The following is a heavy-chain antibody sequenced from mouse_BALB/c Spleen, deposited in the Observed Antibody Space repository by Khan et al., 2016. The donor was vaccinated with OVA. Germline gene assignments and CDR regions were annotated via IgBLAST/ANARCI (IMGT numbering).Heavy chain of an antibody. CDR3: ANGNYGWFAY. CDR1: GFTFSSFV. Sequence: EVELVESGGVLVEPGGSLKLSCAASGFTFSSFVMSWVRQTPEKRLEWVATISSAAPYTYYPDSVKGRFTISRDNAKNTLYRQMNSLRSDDTAIYYCANGNYGWFAYWGQGTLVTVST. D-gene: IGHD2-1*01. CDR2: ISSAAPYT. V-gene: IGHV5-9-1*01. J-gene: IGHJ3*01.